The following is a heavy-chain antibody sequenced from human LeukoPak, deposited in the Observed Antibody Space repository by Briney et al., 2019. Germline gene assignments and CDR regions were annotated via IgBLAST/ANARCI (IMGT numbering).Heavy chain of an antibody. CDR3: ARAGLYYGSGSGDYFDY. J-gene: IGHJ4*02. V-gene: IGHV1-46*01. Sequence: ASVKVSCKASGYTFTSYYMHWVRQAPGQGLEWMGIINPSGGSTSYAQKFQGRVTMTRDMSTSTVYMELSSLRSEDTAVYYCARAGLYYGSGSGDYFDYWGQGTLVTVSS. D-gene: IGHD3-10*01. CDR2: INPSGGST. CDR1: GYTFTSYY.